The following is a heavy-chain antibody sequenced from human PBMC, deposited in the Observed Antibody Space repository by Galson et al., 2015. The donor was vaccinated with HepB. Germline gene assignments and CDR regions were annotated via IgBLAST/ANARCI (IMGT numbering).Heavy chain of an antibody. CDR3: ARRGEVITSGYYGMDV. J-gene: IGHJ6*02. CDR2: ITSTGSYI. V-gene: IGHV3-21*01. D-gene: IGHD3-22*01. Sequence: SLRLSCAASGSTFSTYSMNWVRQAPGKGLEWLSSITSTGSYIYYADSVKGRFTISRDNAKSSLYLQLKSLRAEDTAVYYCARRGEVITSGYYGMDVWGQGTAVTVSS. CDR1: GSTFSTYS.